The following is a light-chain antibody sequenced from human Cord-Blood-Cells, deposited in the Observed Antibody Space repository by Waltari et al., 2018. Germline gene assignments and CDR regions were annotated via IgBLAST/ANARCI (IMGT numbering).Light chain of an antibody. CDR1: KLGDKY. J-gene: IGLJ1*01. CDR3: QAWDSSTYV. Sequence: SYELTQPPSVSVSPGQTASITSSGDKLGDKYACWYQQKPGQSHVLVIYQDSKRPSGIPERFSGSNSGNTATLTISGTQAIDEADYYCQAWDSSTYVFGTGTKVTVL. CDR2: QDS. V-gene: IGLV3-1*01.